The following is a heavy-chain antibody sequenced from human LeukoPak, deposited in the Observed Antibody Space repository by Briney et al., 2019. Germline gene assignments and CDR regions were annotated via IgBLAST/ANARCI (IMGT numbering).Heavy chain of an antibody. D-gene: IGHD4-23*01. CDR3: ARHDYGGNSGEY. J-gene: IGHJ4*02. CDR1: GFTFSSYG. CDR2: IGTSSSTI. Sequence: PGGSLRLSCAASGFTFSSYGMNWVGQAPGKGLEWVSYIGTSSSTIYYADSVKGRFTISRDNAKNSLYLQMNSLRDEDTAVYYCARHDYGGNSGEYWGQGTLVTVSS. V-gene: IGHV3-48*02.